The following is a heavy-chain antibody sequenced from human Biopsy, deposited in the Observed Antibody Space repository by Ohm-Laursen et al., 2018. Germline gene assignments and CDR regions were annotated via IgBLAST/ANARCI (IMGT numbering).Heavy chain of an antibody. D-gene: IGHD3-10*01. CDR3: ARWYGDLFYYYNGMDV. V-gene: IGHV3-21*01. J-gene: IGHJ6*02. CDR1: GFTFSAYS. Sequence: GSLRLSCAASGFTFSAYSIVWVRQAPGKGLEWVSAISSRTTSEYYAGSVKGRVTISRDNADNSVSLQMSNLRLDDTAVYYCARWYGDLFYYYNGMDVWGQGTTVTVSS. CDR2: ISSRTTSE.